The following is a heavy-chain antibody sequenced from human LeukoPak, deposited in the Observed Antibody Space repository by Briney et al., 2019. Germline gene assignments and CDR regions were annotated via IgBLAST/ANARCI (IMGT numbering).Heavy chain of an antibody. Sequence: GASVKVSCKASGYTFTSYGISWVRQAPGQGLEWMGWISAYNGNTNYAQKLQGRVTMTTDTSTSTAYMELRSLRSDDTAVYYCARWVLYYYYYYMDVWGKGTPVTVSS. V-gene: IGHV1-18*01. J-gene: IGHJ6*03. D-gene: IGHD2-2*03. CDR1: GYTFTSYG. CDR2: ISAYNGNT. CDR3: ARWVLYYYYYYMDV.